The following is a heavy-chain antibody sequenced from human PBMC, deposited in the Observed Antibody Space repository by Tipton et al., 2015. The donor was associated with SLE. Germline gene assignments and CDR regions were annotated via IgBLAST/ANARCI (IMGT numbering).Heavy chain of an antibody. CDR3: ARQLWDDAFDI. V-gene: IGHV4-59*08. Sequence: TLSLTCTVSGDSISSDHWSWIRQPPGKGLEWIGYMYYSGSTKYNPSLKSRVTISLDTSKNLISLNLDSVTAADTAVYYCARQLWDDAFDIWGQGTMVTVSS. CDR2: MYYSGST. CDR1: GDSISSDH. J-gene: IGHJ3*02. D-gene: IGHD5-18*01.